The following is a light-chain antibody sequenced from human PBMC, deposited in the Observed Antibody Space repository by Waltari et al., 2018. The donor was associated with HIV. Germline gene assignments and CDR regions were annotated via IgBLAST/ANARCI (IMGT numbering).Light chain of an antibody. Sequence: QSALTQPPSASGSPGQSVTISCTGTSSDVGGYNYVSWYRHHPGKAPKLMIYEVSKRPSWVPVRFSGSKSGNTASLTVSGLQAEDEADYYCSSYAGSNNLVFGGGTKLTVL. CDR1: SSDVGGYNY. J-gene: IGLJ2*01. CDR3: SSYAGSNNLV. V-gene: IGLV2-8*01. CDR2: EVS.